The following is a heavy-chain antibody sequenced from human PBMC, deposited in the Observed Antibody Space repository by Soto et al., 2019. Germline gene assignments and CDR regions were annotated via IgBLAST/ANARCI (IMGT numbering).Heavy chain of an antibody. CDR1: GFAFSNAW. J-gene: IGHJ6*03. CDR2: IRSKTDGETT. D-gene: IGHD2-15*01. CDR3: ARVVVVPAPTYFYYYYMDV. Sequence: PGGSLRLSCAGSGFAFSNAWMSWVRQAPGKGLEWVGRIRSKTDGETTDYAAPVKGRYTISRDDSKNTLYLQMNSLETEDTAVYYCARVVVVPAPTYFYYYYMDVWGKGTSVTVSS. V-gene: IGHV3-15*01.